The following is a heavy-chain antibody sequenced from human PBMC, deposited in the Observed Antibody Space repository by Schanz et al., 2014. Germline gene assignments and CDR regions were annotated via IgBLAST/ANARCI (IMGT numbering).Heavy chain of an antibody. CDR3: ASDYNYFETEAP. CDR1: GFTFSRYA. Sequence: EVQLVESGGALVQPGGSLRLSCAASGFTFSRYAMHWVRQAPGKGLEWVSSISSSGSSIYYADSVKGRFTISRDNANNSLFLRMNSLRAEDTAVYYCASDYNYFETEAPWGQGTLVTVSS. CDR2: ISSSGSSI. V-gene: IGHV3-21*06. J-gene: IGHJ5*02. D-gene: IGHD3-16*01.